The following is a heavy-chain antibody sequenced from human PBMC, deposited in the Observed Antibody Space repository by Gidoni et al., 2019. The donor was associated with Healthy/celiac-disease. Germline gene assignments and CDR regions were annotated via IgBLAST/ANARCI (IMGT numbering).Heavy chain of an antibody. CDR1: GFTFSSYA. V-gene: IGHV3-30-3*01. Sequence: QVQLVESGGGVVQPGRSLRLSCAASGFTFSSYAMHWVRQAPGKGLEWVAVISYDGSNKYYADSVKGRFTISRDNSKNTLYLQMNSLRAEDTAVYYCARVGEEYYYYYYMDVWGKGTTVTVSS. CDR3: ARVGEEYYYYYYMDV. J-gene: IGHJ6*03. CDR2: ISYDGSNK.